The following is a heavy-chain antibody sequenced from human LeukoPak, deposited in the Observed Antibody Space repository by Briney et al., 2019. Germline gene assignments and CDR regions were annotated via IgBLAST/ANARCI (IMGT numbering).Heavy chain of an antibody. V-gene: IGHV3-23*01. Sequence: GGSLRLSCAASGFTFSNYAMSWVRQAPGKGLEWVSAITGSGGNTYYADSVKGRFTISRDNSKNTVFLQMNSLRAEDTAVYYCAKWGDYDVLTGYYVADYWGQGTLVTVSS. J-gene: IGHJ4*02. D-gene: IGHD3-9*01. CDR3: AKWGDYDVLTGYYVADY. CDR2: ITGSGGNT. CDR1: GFTFSNYA.